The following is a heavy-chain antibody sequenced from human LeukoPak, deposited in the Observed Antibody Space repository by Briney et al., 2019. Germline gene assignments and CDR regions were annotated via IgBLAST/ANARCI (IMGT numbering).Heavy chain of an antibody. V-gene: IGHV3-21*01. CDR2: ISSSSSYI. J-gene: IGHJ6*03. CDR1: GFTFSSYS. CDR3: ARTVNGYYDILTGYYLRYYYYMDV. D-gene: IGHD3-9*01. Sequence: GGSLRLSCAASGFTFSSYSMNWVRKAPGRGLEWVSSISSSSSYIYYADSVKGRFTISRDNAKNSLYLQMNSLRAEDTAVYYCARTVNGYYDILTGYYLRYYYYMDVWGKGTTVTVSS.